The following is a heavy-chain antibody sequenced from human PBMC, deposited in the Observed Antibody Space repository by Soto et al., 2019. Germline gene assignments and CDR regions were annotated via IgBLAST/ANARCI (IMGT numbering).Heavy chain of an antibody. CDR3: AREQYNWKL. D-gene: IGHD1-20*01. CDR1: GVSITPYY. CDR2: VYHTGNT. Sequence: QVQLQESGPGLVKPSETLSLTCTVSGVSITPYYWTWIRHPPGKGLEWIGYVYHTGNTYYNPSLKSRVTISLDTSKNQVSLRLKSVTAADMAVYYCAREQYNWKLWGQGTLVTVSS. J-gene: IGHJ4*02. V-gene: IGHV4-59*01.